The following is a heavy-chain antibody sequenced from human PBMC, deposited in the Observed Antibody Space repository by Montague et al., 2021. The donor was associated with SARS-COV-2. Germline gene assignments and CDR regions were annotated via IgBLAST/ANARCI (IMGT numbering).Heavy chain of an antibody. J-gene: IGHJ6*02. CDR1: GFSFSGYY. CDR3: ARDVAMAYHYYGMDV. D-gene: IGHD5-24*01. Sequence: SLRLSCAASGFSFSGYYMSWIRQAPGKGLEWLSYISSSSTYTNYADSVKGRFTISRDNAKNSLYLQMNSLRAEDTAVYYCARDVAMAYHYYGMDVWGQGTTVTVSS. V-gene: IGHV3-11*06. CDR2: ISSSSTYT.